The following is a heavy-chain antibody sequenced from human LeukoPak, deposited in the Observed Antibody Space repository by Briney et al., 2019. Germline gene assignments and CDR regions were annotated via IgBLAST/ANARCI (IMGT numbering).Heavy chain of an antibody. Sequence: PSETLSLTCTVSGGSISSSSYYWGWIRQPPGKGLEWIGSIYYSGSTYYNPSLKSRVTISVDTSKNQFSLKLSSVTAADTAVYYCARVGGTVDTAMVTESNYYYYGMDVWGQGTTVTVSS. CDR2: IYYSGST. CDR1: GGSISSSSYY. D-gene: IGHD5-18*01. CDR3: ARVGGTVDTAMVTESNYYYYGMDV. J-gene: IGHJ6*02. V-gene: IGHV4-39*01.